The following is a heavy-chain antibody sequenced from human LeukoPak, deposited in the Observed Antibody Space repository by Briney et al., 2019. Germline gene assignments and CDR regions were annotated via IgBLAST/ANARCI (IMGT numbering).Heavy chain of an antibody. CDR2: IYYSGST. D-gene: IGHD6-13*01. V-gene: IGHV4-59*01. Sequence: SETLSLTCTVSGGSISSYYWSWIRQPPGKGLDWIGYIYYSGSTNYNPSLKSRVTISVDTSKNQFSLKLSSVAAADTAVYYCARGAAAGPGWGFDRWGQGTLVTVSS. CDR3: ARGAAAGPGWGFDR. J-gene: IGHJ5*02. CDR1: GGSISSYY.